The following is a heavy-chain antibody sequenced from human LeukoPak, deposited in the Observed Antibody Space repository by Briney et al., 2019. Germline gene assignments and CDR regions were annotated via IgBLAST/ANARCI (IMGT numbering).Heavy chain of an antibody. D-gene: IGHD2/OR15-2a*01. J-gene: IGHJ4*02. CDR2: ISYDGSND. V-gene: IGHV3-30*18. CDR1: GFTLSSYG. CDR3: AKGIFYCDY. Sequence: PGGSLRLSCAASGFTLSSYGMHWVRQAPGKGLEWVAIISYDGSNDYYADSVKGRFTISRDNSKNTLYLQMNSLRPDDTAVYYCAKGIFYCDYWGQGTLVTVSS.